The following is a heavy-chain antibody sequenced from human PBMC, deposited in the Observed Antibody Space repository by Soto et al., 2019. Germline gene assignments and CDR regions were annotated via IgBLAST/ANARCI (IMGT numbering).Heavy chain of an antibody. CDR1: GGSISSSSYY. J-gene: IGHJ5*02. D-gene: IGHD6-13*01. Sequence: QLQLQESGPGLVKPSETLSLTCTVSGGSISSSSYYWGWIRQPPGKVLEWIGSIYYSGSTYYNPSLKSRVTISVDTSKNQFSLKLSSVTAADTAVYYCARTPGIGRGNWFDPWGQGTLVTVSS. CDR2: IYYSGST. V-gene: IGHV4-39*01. CDR3: ARTPGIGRGNWFDP.